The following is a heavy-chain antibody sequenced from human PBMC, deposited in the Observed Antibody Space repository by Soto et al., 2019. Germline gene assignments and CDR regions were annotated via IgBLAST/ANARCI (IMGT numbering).Heavy chain of an antibody. CDR2: IYHSGST. Sequence: QLQLQESGSGLVKSSETLSLTCAVSGGSVSSGAYSWSWIRQPPGKGLEWIGDIYHSGSTYYNASLTSRVTISVDRSENPFSLRLSSVTAADTAVYYCARVYYYDSTGYYWHTCDIWGQGTVVTVSS. CDR1: GGSVSSGAYS. J-gene: IGHJ3*02. CDR3: ARVYYYDSTGYYWHTCDI. V-gene: IGHV4-30-2*01. D-gene: IGHD3-22*01.